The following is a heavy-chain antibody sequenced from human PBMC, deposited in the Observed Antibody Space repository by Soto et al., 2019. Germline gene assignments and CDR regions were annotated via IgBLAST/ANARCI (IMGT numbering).Heavy chain of an antibody. J-gene: IGHJ6*02. V-gene: IGHV3-21*01. CDR1: GFTFSSYS. CDR3: ARDLMYYDFWSNNRRSGAYYYYGMDV. D-gene: IGHD3-3*01. CDR2: ISSSSSYI. Sequence: EVQLVESGGGLVKPGGSLRLSCAASGFTFSSYSMNWVRQAPGKGLEWVSSISSSSSYIYYADSVKGRFTISRDNAKNSLYLQMNSLRAEDTAVYYCARDLMYYDFWSNNRRSGAYYYYGMDVWGQGTTVTVSS.